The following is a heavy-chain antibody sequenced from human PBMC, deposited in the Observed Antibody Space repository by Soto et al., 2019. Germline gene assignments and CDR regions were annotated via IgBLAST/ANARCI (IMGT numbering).Heavy chain of an antibody. J-gene: IGHJ6*02. V-gene: IGHV4-59*12. CDR2: ISYTGST. D-gene: IGHD3-3*01. CDR3: ARDLRFLEWLLGSYGMDV. Sequence: SETLSLTCTVSGGSISSYYWGWMRQPPGKGLEWIGHISYTGSTKYNPSLKSRTTISLDTSKNQFSLRLTSVTAADAAVYYCARDLRFLEWLLGSYGMDVWGQGTTVTVSS. CDR1: GGSISSYY.